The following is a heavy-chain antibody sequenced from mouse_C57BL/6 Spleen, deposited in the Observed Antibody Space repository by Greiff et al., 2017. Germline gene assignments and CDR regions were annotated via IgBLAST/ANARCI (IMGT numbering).Heavy chain of an antibody. J-gene: IGHJ3*01. CDR1: GFTFTDYY. CDR3: ARSDYGSSEGFAY. Sequence: VQLQQSGPVLVKPGPSVKISCKASGFTFTDYYMHWVKQSHGKSLEWIGLVYPYNGGTSYNQKFKGRATLTVDTSSSTAYMELNSLTAEDSAVYDCARSDYGSSEGFAYWGQGTLVTVSA. CDR2: VYPYNGGT. V-gene: IGHV1-36*01. D-gene: IGHD1-1*01.